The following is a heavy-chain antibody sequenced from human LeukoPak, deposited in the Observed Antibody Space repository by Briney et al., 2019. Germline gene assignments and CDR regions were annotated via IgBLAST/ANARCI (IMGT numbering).Heavy chain of an antibody. CDR1: GDSISSGGYS. Sequence: PSETLSLTCAVSGDSISSGGYSWSWIRQPPGKGLEWIGYIYHSGSTYYNPSLKSRVTISVDRSKNQFSLKLSSVTAADTAVYYCVYSGGSGSYYADYWGQGTLVTVSS. D-gene: IGHD3-10*01. CDR2: IYHSGST. CDR3: VYSGGSGSYYADY. V-gene: IGHV4-30-2*01. J-gene: IGHJ4*02.